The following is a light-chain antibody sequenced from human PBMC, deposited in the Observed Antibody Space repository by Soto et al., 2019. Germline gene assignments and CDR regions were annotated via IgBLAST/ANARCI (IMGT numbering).Light chain of an antibody. J-gene: IGKJ4*01. CDR3: QQSFSSPLT. CDR1: QNIGKF. CDR2: ATS. V-gene: IGKV1-39*01. Sequence: DIQMTQSPSSLSASVGDRVTITCRPSQNIGKFLNWYQQRPGKAPTALIHATSTLQSGVSSRFSGSGSDTDFTLTITCLRPEDFATYFCQQSFSSPLTFGGGTKVEL.